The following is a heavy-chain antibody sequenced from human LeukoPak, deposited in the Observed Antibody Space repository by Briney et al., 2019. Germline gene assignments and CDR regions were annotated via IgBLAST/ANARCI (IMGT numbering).Heavy chain of an antibody. V-gene: IGHV1-18*04. CDR3: ARDHAAGTSDDY. CDR2: ISPYNGNT. Sequence: APVKVSCKASGYTFTSYGMSWVRQAPGQGLEWMGWISPYNGNTNYAQKFQGRVTMTTDTSTSTAYMELRSLRSDDTAVYYCARDHAAGTSDDYWGQGTLVTVSS. CDR1: GYTFTSYG. D-gene: IGHD6-13*01. J-gene: IGHJ4*02.